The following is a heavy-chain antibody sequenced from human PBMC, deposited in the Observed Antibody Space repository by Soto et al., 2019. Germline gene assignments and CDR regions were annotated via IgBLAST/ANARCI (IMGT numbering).Heavy chain of an antibody. Sequence: GGSLRLSCAASGFPFTGYAMSWVRQAPGKGLEWVSGIGAASDTYYPVSVQGRFTVSRDNAKKSLYLQMNSLRAGDTAVYYCARGVLGPGDYYYGMDVWGQGTTVTVSS. CDR1: GFPFTGYA. CDR3: ARGVLGPGDYYYGMDV. D-gene: IGHD7-27*01. CDR2: IGAASDT. V-gene: IGHV3-13*01. J-gene: IGHJ6*02.